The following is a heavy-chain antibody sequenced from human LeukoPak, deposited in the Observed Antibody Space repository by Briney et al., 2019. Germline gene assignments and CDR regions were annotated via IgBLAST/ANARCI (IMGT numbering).Heavy chain of an antibody. CDR1: GGSISSYY. CDR2: IYYSGST. V-gene: IGHV4-59*01. D-gene: IGHD5-24*01. CDR3: AREQRGLRDGYIKAWVSRGSYYYFDY. Sequence: PSETLSLTCTVSGGSISSYYWSWIRQPPGKGLEWIGYIYYSGSTHYNPSLKSRVTISVDTSKTQFSLKLSSVTAADTAVYYCAREQRGLRDGYIKAWVSRGSYYYFDYWGQGTLVTVSS. J-gene: IGHJ4*02.